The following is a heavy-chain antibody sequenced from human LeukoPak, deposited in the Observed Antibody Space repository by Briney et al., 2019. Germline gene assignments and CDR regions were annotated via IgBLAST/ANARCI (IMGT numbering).Heavy chain of an antibody. CDR2: INPNSGGT. J-gene: IGHJ6*03. CDR1: GYTFTGYY. V-gene: IGHV1-2*06. D-gene: IGHD6-6*01. CDR3: ARCIAAQDYYYYMDV. Sequence: ASVKVSCKASGYTFTGYYMHWVRQAPGQGLEWMGRINPNSGGTNYAQKFQGRVTMTRDTSISTAYMELSSLRSEDTAVYYCARCIAAQDYYYYMDVWGKGTTVTVSS.